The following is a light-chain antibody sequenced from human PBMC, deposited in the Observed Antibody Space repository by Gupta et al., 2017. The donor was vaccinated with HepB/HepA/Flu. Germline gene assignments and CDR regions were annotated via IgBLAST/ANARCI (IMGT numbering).Light chain of an antibody. V-gene: IGKV1-17*01. J-gene: IGKJ1*01. CDR2: AAS. CDR3: IQHKTYPWT. Sequence: DIQLTQSPLFLSASVGDRVTITCRASQSVSSNLGWFQQKPGKAPKRLIFAASTLDSGVPSRLSSSASGTEFSLTISSLQPGDFATDYCIQHKTYPWTCGQGTKVDIK. CDR1: QSVSSN.